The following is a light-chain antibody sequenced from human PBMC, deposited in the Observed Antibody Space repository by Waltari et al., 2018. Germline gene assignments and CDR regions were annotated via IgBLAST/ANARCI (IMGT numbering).Light chain of an antibody. Sequence: QSVLTQSPSTSGTPGQKVTISCSGSSSNIGSNTVNWYQQLPGTAPKLLIYGNKQRPSGGPDRFSGSKAGTSASLAIRGLQSEDEADYYCAAWDDSLIGPVFGGGTKLTVL. CDR1: SSNIGSNT. J-gene: IGLJ3*02. CDR3: AAWDDSLIGPV. CDR2: GNK. V-gene: IGLV1-44*01.